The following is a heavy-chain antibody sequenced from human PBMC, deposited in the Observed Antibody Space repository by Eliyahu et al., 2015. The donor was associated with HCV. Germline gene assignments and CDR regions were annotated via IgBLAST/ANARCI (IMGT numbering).Heavy chain of an antibody. CDR3: ARSPLDITGTAPGFDY. CDR1: GFTFSSXG. Sequence: QVQLVESGGGVVQPGRSLXLSCXASGFTFSSXGMHWVRQGPGKGLEWVAVIWSDGSNKYYADSVKGRFTISRDNSKNTLYLQMNSLRAEDTAVYYCARSPLDITGTAPGFDYWGQGTLVTVSS. V-gene: IGHV3-33*01. CDR2: IWSDGSNK. D-gene: IGHD1-20*01. J-gene: IGHJ4*02.